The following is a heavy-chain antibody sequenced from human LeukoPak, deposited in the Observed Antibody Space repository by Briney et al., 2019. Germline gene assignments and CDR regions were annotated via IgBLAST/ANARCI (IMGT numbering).Heavy chain of an antibody. V-gene: IGHV3-74*01. CDR2: IASDGSST. Sequence: GGSLRLSCAASGFTFSSYWMNWVRQAPGKGLVWVSRIASDGSSTTYADSVKGRFSISRDNAKNTLYLQMNSLRVEDMAVYYCARGRPHGNDYWGQGTLVTVSS. D-gene: IGHD4-23*01. J-gene: IGHJ4*02. CDR3: ARGRPHGNDY. CDR1: GFTFSSYW.